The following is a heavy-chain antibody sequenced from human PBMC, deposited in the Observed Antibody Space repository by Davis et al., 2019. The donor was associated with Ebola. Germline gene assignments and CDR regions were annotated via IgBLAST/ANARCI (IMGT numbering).Heavy chain of an antibody. Sequence: SVKVSCKASGGTFSSYAISWVRQAPGQGLEWMGRIIPILCIANYAQKFQGRVTITADKSTSTAYMELSSLRSEDTAVYYCARDEYRSSWDYYYYGMDVWGKGTTVTVSS. V-gene: IGHV1-69*04. CDR3: ARDEYRSSWDYYYYGMDV. D-gene: IGHD6-13*01. J-gene: IGHJ6*04. CDR2: IIPILCIA. CDR1: GGTFSSYA.